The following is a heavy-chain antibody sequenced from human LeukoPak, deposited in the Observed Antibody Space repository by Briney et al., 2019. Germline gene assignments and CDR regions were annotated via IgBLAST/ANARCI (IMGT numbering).Heavy chain of an antibody. Sequence: PSETLSLTCTVSGGSISSGDYYWSWIRQPPGKGLEWIVYTYYSGSTYYNPSLNSRVTISVDTSKNQLSLKLSSVTAADTAVYYCARIRTLTLDYWGQGTLVTVSS. CDR2: TYYSGST. J-gene: IGHJ4*02. D-gene: IGHD3-16*01. V-gene: IGHV4-30-4*01. CDR3: ARIRTLTLDY. CDR1: GGSISSGDYY.